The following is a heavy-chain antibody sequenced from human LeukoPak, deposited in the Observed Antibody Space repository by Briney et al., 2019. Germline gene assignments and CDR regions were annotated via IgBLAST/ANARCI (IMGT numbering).Heavy chain of an antibody. V-gene: IGHV3-33*01. J-gene: IGHJ4*02. Sequence: GGSLRLSCAASGFTFSSYGMHWVRQAPGKGLEWVAVIWSDGSFKYYPDSVKGRFTISRDNSKNTLYLQMNSLRAEDTAVYYCAREGYSSSWYVYWGQGTLVTVSS. CDR1: GFTFSSYG. CDR3: AREGYSSSWYVY. D-gene: IGHD6-13*01. CDR2: IWSDGSFK.